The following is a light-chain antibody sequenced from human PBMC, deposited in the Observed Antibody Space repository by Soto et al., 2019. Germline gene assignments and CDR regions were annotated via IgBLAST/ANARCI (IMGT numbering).Light chain of an antibody. V-gene: IGLV2-14*01. CDR2: DVS. CDR1: SSDVGGYNY. CDR3: SSYTNSSPFV. J-gene: IGLJ1*01. Sequence: QSALTQPASVSGSPGQSITISCTGTSSDVGGYNYVSWYQQHPGKAPKLMIYDVSNWPSGVSNRFSGSKSGNTASLTISGLQAEDEADYYCSSYTNSSPFVFGTGTKVTVL.